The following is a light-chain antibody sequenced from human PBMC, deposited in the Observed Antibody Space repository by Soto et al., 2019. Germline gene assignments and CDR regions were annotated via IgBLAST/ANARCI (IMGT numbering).Light chain of an antibody. V-gene: IGKV3-11*01. CDR3: QQRSNWPPVT. CDR2: DAS. CDR1: QSVSRH. Sequence: EVVLTQSPATLSLSPGERATLSCRASQSVSRHLAWYLQKPGQAPRLLILDASDRATGIPARFSGSGSGTNFTLTIGSLEPEDFAVYYCQQRSNWPPVTFGGGTKVEIK. J-gene: IGKJ4*01.